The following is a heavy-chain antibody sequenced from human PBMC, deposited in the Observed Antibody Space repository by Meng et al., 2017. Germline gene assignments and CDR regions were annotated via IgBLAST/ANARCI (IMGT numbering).Heavy chain of an antibody. CDR2: IYYSGST. Sequence: SETLSLTCTVPGGSISSYYWSWIRQPPGKGLEWIGYIYYSGSTNYNPSLKSRVTISVDTSKNQFSLKLSSVTAADTAVYYCARGILAVDYCYGMDVWGQGTTVTVSS. J-gene: IGHJ6*02. CDR1: GGSISSYY. V-gene: IGHV4-59*01. CDR3: ARGILAVDYCYGMDV. D-gene: IGHD2/OR15-2a*01.